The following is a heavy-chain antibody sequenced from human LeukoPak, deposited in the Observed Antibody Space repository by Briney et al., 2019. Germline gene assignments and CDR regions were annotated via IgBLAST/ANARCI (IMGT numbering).Heavy chain of an antibody. CDR1: GDSFTTYW. D-gene: IGHD3-10*01. V-gene: IGHV5-51*01. CDR2: MYPGDSDT. J-gene: IGHJ4*02. Sequence: GESLKISCQGFGDSFTTYWIGWVRQMPGKGLEWMGIMYPGDSDTRYSPSFHGQVTISADKSITTAYLQWSSLKASDTAMYYCARHLNYYGSGFFDYWGQGTLVTVSS. CDR3: ARHLNYYGSGFFDY.